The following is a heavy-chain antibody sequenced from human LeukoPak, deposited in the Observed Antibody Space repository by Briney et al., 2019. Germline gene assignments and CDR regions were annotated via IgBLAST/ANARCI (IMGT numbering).Heavy chain of an antibody. CDR3: TRVHDSSWYGSYSDY. V-gene: IGHV3-21*04. CDR1: GFTFSSYS. CDR2: ISSSSSYI. J-gene: IGHJ4*02. Sequence: GGSLRLSCAASGFTFSSYSMNWVRQAPGKGLEWVSSISSSSSYIYYADSVKGRFTISRDNAKNSLYLQMNSLRAEDTAVYYCTRVHDSSWYGSYSDYWGQGTLVTVSS. D-gene: IGHD6-13*01.